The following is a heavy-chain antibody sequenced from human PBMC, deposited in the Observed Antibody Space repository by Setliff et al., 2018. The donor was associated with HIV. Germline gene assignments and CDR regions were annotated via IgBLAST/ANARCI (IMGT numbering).Heavy chain of an antibody. Sequence: SETLSLTCAVYGGSFSGYYWSWIREPPGKGLEWIGAINHSGSTNYNPSLKSRVTISVDTSKNQFSLKLSSVTAADTAVYYCARAVYRRGPYDYWGQGTQVTVSS. D-gene: IGHD6-25*01. V-gene: IGHV4-34*01. CDR3: ARAVYRRGPYDY. CDR2: INHSGST. J-gene: IGHJ4*02. CDR1: GGSFSGYY.